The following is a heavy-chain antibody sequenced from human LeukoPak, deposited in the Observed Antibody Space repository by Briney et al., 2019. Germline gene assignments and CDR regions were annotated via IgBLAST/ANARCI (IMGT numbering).Heavy chain of an antibody. J-gene: IGHJ4*02. Sequence: PGGSLRLSCAASGFTFRDYYMSWIRQAPGKGLEWISYISSSGSTIYYADSVKGRFTISRDNAKSTLYLQMNSLRAEDTAVYYCASTSSRNDEGDYWGQGTLVTVSS. CDR1: GFTFRDYY. CDR3: ASTSSRNDEGDY. D-gene: IGHD1-1*01. CDR2: ISSSGSTI. V-gene: IGHV3-11*04.